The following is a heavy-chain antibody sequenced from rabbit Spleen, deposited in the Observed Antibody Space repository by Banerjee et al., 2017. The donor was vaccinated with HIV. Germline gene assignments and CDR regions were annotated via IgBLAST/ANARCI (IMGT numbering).Heavy chain of an antibody. V-gene: IGHV1S45*01. CDR1: GFSFSNKAV. CDR3: ARDSGSSFSSYGMDL. D-gene: IGHD8-1*01. J-gene: IGHJ6*01. CDR2: IEGGSSAFS. Sequence: QEQLEESGGDLVQPEGSLTLTCKASGFSFSNKAVICWVRQAPGKGLEWIACIEGGSSAFSYFARWAKGRFTISKTSSTTVTLQMTSLTAADTATYFCARDSGSSFSSYGMDLWGPGTLVTVS.